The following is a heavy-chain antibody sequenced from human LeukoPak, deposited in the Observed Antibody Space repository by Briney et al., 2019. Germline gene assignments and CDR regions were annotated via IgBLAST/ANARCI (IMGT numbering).Heavy chain of an antibody. V-gene: IGHV1-46*01. CDR2: IHPSGGST. D-gene: IGHD3-22*01. CDR3: ARGIGLDYDSSGLD. Sequence: ASVTVSFKASGYTFTNYYMHWVRQAPGQGLEWMGVIHPSGGSTSFAQKFQGRVTMTRDTSTSTVYMELSSLRSDDTAVYYCARGIGLDYDSSGLDWGQGTLVTVSS. CDR1: GYTFTNYY. J-gene: IGHJ4*02.